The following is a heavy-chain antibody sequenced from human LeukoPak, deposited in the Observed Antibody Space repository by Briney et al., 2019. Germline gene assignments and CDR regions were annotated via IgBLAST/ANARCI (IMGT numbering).Heavy chain of an antibody. J-gene: IGHJ5*02. V-gene: IGHV4-59*01. CDR1: GGSFSGYY. CDR3: ARTDCSSNSCSWFDP. Sequence: TSETLSLTCAVYGGSFSGYYWSWIRQPPGKGVEWLGYIYYCGSTNYNPSLKSRVTISVDTSKNQFSLKLSSVTAADTAVYYCARTDCSSNSCSWFDPWGQGTLVTVSS. CDR2: IYYCGST. D-gene: IGHD2-2*01.